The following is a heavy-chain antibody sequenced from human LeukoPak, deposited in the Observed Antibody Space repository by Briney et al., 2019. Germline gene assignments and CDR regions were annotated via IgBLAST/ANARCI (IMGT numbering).Heavy chain of an antibody. Sequence: GRSLRLSCAASGFTFSSYGMHWVRQAPGKGLEWVAVISYDGSTEYYADSVKGRFTISRDNSKNTLYLQMNSLRAEDTAVYYCAKGLWVYGRGLYFDYWGQGTLVTVSS. CDR1: GFTFSSYG. D-gene: IGHD2-8*01. CDR2: ISYDGSTE. J-gene: IGHJ4*02. CDR3: AKGLWVYGRGLYFDY. V-gene: IGHV3-30*18.